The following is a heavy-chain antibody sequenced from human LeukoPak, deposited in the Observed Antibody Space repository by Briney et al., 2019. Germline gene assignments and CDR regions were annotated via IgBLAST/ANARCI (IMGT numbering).Heavy chain of an antibody. D-gene: IGHD2-8*01. V-gene: IGHV4-59*08. CDR1: GGSISGYY. CDR2: IHYSGST. CDR3: ARQAHCTSDLCYPFDY. J-gene: IGHJ4*02. Sequence: SETLSLTCTVSGGSISGYYWSWIRQPPGKGLEWIGYIHYSGSTNYNPSLKSRVTISADTTKNQFSLKLSSVTAADTAVYYCARQAHCTSDLCYPFDYWGQGTLSPSPQ.